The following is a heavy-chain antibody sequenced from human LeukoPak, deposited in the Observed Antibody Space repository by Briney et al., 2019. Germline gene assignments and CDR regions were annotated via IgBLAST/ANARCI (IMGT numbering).Heavy chain of an antibody. CDR1: GFTFTNSI. CDR2: FSGNDGYT. Sequence: GGSLRLSCAGSGFTFTNSILSWVRQAPGKGLEWLSTFSGNDGYTYYADSVKGRFTISRDYSKNTVYLQMNSLRAEDTANYYCAKRSTGYYFDSWGQGTLVTVSS. J-gene: IGHJ4*02. CDR3: AKRSTGYYFDS. V-gene: IGHV3-23*01. D-gene: IGHD2-2*01.